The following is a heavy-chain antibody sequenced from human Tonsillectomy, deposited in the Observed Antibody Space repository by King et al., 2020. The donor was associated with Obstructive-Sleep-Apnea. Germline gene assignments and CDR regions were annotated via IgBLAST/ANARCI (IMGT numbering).Heavy chain of an antibody. D-gene: IGHD5-18*01. Sequence: VQLQESGPGLVKPSETLSLTCTVSGGSISSYYWSWIRQPPGKGLEWIGYIYYSGSTNYNPSLKSRVTISVDTSKNQFSLKLSSVTAADTAVYYCASGYSYVDYWGQGTLVTVSS. V-gene: IGHV4-59*08. CDR2: IYYSGST. J-gene: IGHJ4*02. CDR3: ASGYSYVDY. CDR1: GGSISSYY.